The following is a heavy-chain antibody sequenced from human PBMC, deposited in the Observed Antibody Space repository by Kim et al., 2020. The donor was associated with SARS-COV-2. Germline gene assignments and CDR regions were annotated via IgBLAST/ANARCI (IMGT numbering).Heavy chain of an antibody. D-gene: IGHD6-13*01. Sequence: GGSLRLSCAASGLIFSSYAMSWVRQAPGKGLEWVSSIRVNSVSTYYADSLKGRFTISRDNSKNTLYLQMNSLRVEDTAVYYCVKDASIGSSWVYCGQRTVVTASS. V-gene: IGHV3-23*01. CDR3: VKDASIGSSWVY. CDR1: GLIFSSYA. J-gene: IGHJ4*02. CDR2: IRVNSVST.